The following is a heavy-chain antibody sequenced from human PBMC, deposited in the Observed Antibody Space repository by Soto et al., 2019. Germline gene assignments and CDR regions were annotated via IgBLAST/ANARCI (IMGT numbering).Heavy chain of an antibody. CDR3: AKDLDNWNDY. V-gene: IGHV3-30*18. D-gene: IGHD1-1*01. CDR2: ISYDGSNK. J-gene: IGHJ4*02. Sequence: GGSLRLSCAASGFTFSSYGMHWVRQAPGKGLEWVAVISYDGSNKYYAASVKGRFTISRDNSKNTLYLQMNSLRAEDTAVYYCAKDLDNWNDYWGQGTLVTVSS. CDR1: GFTFSSYG.